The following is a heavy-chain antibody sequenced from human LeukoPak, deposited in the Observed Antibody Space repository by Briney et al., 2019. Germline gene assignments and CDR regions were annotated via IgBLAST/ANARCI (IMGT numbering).Heavy chain of an antibody. Sequence: GGSLRLSCAASGLTLSTYWMHWVRQEPGKGLVRVSRISSDASITSYADPVKGRFTTSRDNAKNTLYLQMNSLRAEDTALYYCATSARTYIGSSLDYWGQGTLVTVSS. CDR2: ISSDASIT. V-gene: IGHV3-74*01. J-gene: IGHJ4*02. CDR3: ATSARTYIGSSLDY. CDR1: GLTLSTYW. D-gene: IGHD2-15*01.